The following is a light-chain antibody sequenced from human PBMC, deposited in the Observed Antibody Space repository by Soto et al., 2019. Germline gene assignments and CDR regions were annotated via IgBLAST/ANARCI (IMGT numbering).Light chain of an antibody. CDR3: SSYAGGNNLV. Sequence: QSVLTQPASVSGSPGQSITISCTGTSSDVGDYNYVSWYQQHPGKAPKLLIYEVSKRPSGVPDRFSGSKSGNTASLTVSGLQAEDEADYYCSSYAGGNNLVFGGGTKLTVL. CDR2: EVS. J-gene: IGLJ2*01. V-gene: IGLV2-8*01. CDR1: SSDVGDYNY.